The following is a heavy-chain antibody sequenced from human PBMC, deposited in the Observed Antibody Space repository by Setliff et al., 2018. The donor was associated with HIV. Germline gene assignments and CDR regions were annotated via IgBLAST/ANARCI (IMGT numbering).Heavy chain of an antibody. Sequence: SETLSLTCAVSGGTFSLHYYTWIRQSPLRGLEWIGEINHSGGTRYNPSLESRVTMSLDSSRKQFSLRLISVTAADTAVYYCARTGIAVAGTHSYNWFDPWGQGTLVT. CDR3: ARTGIAVAGTHSYNWFDP. J-gene: IGHJ5*02. CDR2: INHSGGT. V-gene: IGHV4-34*01. D-gene: IGHD6-19*01. CDR1: GGTFSLHY.